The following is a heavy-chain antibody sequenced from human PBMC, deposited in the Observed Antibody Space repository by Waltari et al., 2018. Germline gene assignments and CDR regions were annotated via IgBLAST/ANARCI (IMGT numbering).Heavy chain of an antibody. CDR1: GCSISSGSYY. J-gene: IGHJ5*02. CDR3: AREQRPVWFDP. Sequence: QVQLQESGPGLVQPSQTLSLTCTVSGCSISSGSYYWSWIRQPAGKGLEWIGRIYTSGSTNYNPSLKSRVTISVDTSKNQFSLKLSSVTAADTAVYYCAREQRPVWFDPWGQGTLVTVSS. V-gene: IGHV4-61*02. CDR2: IYTSGST. D-gene: IGHD6-25*01.